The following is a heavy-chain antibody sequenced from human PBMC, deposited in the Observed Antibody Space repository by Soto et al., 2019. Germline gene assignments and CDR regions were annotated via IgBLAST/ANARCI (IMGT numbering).Heavy chain of an antibody. Sequence: EVQLVESGGGWVQPGGSLILSCAASGFTFNTYHMNWVRQAPGKGLEWVSYIHSGGSRIYYADSVKGRFTISRDNSKNSLFLQMNSLRAEDTAVYYCARDGTTETTNYHYAMDVWGQGTTVTVSS. D-gene: IGHD4-17*01. CDR1: GFTFNTYH. V-gene: IGHV3-48*03. CDR3: ARDGTTETTNYHYAMDV. CDR2: IHSGGSRI. J-gene: IGHJ6*02.